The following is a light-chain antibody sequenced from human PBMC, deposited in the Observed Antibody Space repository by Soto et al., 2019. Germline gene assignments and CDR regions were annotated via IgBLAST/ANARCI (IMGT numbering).Light chain of an antibody. CDR3: HQYHLWPWT. CDR1: QSIASD. J-gene: IGKJ1*01. CDR2: GAS. V-gene: IGKV3D-15*01. Sequence: EIVMTQSPATLSVSPGDRVTLSCRASQSIASDLAWYQQKPGQAPRLLIYGASSRATGIPDRFSGSGSGTEFTLTISSLQSEDFAVYYCHQYHLWPWTFGQGTKVDI.